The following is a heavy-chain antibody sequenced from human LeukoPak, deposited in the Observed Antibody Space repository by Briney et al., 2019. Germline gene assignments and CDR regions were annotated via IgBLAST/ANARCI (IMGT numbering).Heavy chain of an antibody. Sequence: SVKVSCKASGGTFSSYAISWVRQAPGQGLEWMGRIIPIFGTANYAQKFQGRVTITTDESTSTAYMELSSLRSEDTAVYYCASTQGYSYGFNWFDPWGQGTLVIVSS. CDR2: IIPIFGTA. V-gene: IGHV1-69*05. J-gene: IGHJ5*02. CDR3: ASTQGYSYGFNWFDP. D-gene: IGHD5-18*01. CDR1: GGTFSSYA.